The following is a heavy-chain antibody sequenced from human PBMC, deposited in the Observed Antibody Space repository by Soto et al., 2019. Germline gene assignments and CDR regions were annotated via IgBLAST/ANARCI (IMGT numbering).Heavy chain of an antibody. Sequence: SETLSLTCPVSGDSVGSPSYWWGWIRQSPGKGLEWIGSIYYSGSTYYKPSFKSRVTISVDTSKNQFSLKLSSVTAADTAVYYCARKSGTVTHTLDYWGQGTLVTVSS. J-gene: IGHJ4*02. V-gene: IGHV4-39*07. D-gene: IGHD4-4*01. CDR3: ARKSGTVTHTLDY. CDR1: GDSVGSPSYW. CDR2: IYYSGST.